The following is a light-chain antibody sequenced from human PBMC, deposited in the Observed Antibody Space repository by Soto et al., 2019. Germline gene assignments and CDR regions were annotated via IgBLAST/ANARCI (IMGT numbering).Light chain of an antibody. J-gene: IGKJ2*01. CDR3: HQFGSSPPAFT. V-gene: IGKV3-20*01. CDR1: QSVSTRY. CDR2: GAS. Sequence: ESMLTQSPGTLSLSPGERATLSCRASQSVSTRYLAWYQQKPGQAPRLLIYGASIRATGIPDRFSGSGSGTDVPLTISRLEPEDCAVYYCHQFGSSPPAFTFGQGTKLEI.